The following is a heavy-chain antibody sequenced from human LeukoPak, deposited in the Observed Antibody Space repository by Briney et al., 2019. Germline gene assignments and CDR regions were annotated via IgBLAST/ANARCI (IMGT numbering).Heavy chain of an antibody. Sequence: GGSLRLSCAASGFTFDDYAMHWVRQAPGKGLEWVSGISWNSGSIGYADSVKGRFTISRDNAKNSLYLQMNSLRAEDMALYYCANSDGSGSYNYFDYWGQGTLVTVSS. V-gene: IGHV3-9*03. CDR2: ISWNSGSI. D-gene: IGHD3-10*01. CDR1: GFTFDDYA. CDR3: ANSDGSGSYNYFDY. J-gene: IGHJ4*02.